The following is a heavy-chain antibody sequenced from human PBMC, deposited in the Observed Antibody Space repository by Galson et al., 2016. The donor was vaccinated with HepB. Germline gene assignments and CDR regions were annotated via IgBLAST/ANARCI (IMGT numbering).Heavy chain of an antibody. V-gene: IGHV3-21*04. CDR1: GFSLSTHT. CDR2: IGSNSAPI. J-gene: IGHJ4*02. D-gene: IGHD6-19*01. CDR3: VRGSGWLPDH. Sequence: SLRLSCAASGFSLSTHTMDWVRQAPGKGMEWLSLIGSNSAPIYYADSVKGRFTISRDNDKNLQFLQMNSLRGEDTAVYYCVRGSGWLPDHWGQGILVTVSS.